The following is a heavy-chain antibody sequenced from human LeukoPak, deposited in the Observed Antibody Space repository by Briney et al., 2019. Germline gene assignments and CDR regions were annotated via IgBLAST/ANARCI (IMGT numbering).Heavy chain of an antibody. D-gene: IGHD2-15*01. V-gene: IGHV1-2*02. CDR1: GYTFTGYY. J-gene: IGHJ3*02. CDR2: INPNSGGT. Sequence: ASVKVSCKASGYTFTGYYMHWVRQAPGQGLEWMGWINPNSGGTNYAQKFQGRVTMTRDTSISTAYMELSRLRSDDTAVYYCARGSIVVVVAATEDAFDIWGQGTMVTVSS. CDR3: ARGSIVVVVAATEDAFDI.